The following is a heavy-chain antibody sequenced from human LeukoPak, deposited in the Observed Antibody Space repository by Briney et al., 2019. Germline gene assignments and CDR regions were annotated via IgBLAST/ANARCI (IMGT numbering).Heavy chain of an antibody. D-gene: IGHD2-2*01. CDR3: ASTPIPGYCSSTSCSDKHY. Sequence: SETLSLTCTVSGGSISSGCSYWSWLRQHPGKGLEWIGYIYCSGSTYYNQSLKRRVTISVATSKTQFSLKLSSVTAADTTVYYCASTPIPGYCSSTSCSDKHYCGQGTLVTVSS. V-gene: IGHV4-31*03. J-gene: IGHJ4*02. CDR1: GGSISSGCSY. CDR2: IYCSGST.